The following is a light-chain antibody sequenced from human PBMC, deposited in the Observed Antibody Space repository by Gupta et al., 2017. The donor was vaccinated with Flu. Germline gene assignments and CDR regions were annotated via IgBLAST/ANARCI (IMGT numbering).Light chain of an antibody. CDR1: SLRSYY. Sequence: SSELTQDPAVSVALGQTVRLTCQGDSLRSYYASWYQQKPGQAPVLVIYNKNNRPSGIPDRFSGSSSGNTASLTITGAQAEDEADYYCNSRDSSGNPSYVFGSGTKVTVL. CDR3: NSRDSSGNPSYV. V-gene: IGLV3-19*01. J-gene: IGLJ1*01. CDR2: NKN.